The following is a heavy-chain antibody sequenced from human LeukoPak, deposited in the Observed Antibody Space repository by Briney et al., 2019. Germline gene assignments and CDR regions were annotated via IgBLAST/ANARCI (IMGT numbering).Heavy chain of an antibody. CDR2: INPNSGGT. D-gene: IGHD2-2*01. J-gene: IGHJ6*03. CDR3: ASSAYCSSTSCYGTRPLDYYYYMDV. V-gene: IGHV1-2*02. CDR1: GYTFTGYY. Sequence: ASVKVSCKASGYTFTGYYMHWVRQAPGQGLEWMGWINPNSGGTNYAQKFQGRVTMTRDTSISTAYMELSRLRSDDTAVYYCASSAYCSSTSCYGTRPLDYYYYMDVWGKGTTVTVSS.